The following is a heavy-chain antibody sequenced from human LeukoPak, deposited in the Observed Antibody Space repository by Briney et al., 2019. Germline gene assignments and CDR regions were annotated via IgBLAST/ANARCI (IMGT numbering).Heavy chain of an antibody. V-gene: IGHV3-23*01. CDR3: AKADGYSGYDFLDFDY. Sequence: GGSLRLSCAASGFTFSRYGMSWVRQAPGKGLEWVSGISASGGSTYYADSVKGRFTISRDSSRNTLYLLMSSLRAEDTAVYYCAKADGYSGYDFLDFDYWGQGTLATVSS. CDR2: ISASGGST. CDR1: GFTFSRYG. D-gene: IGHD5-12*01. J-gene: IGHJ4*02.